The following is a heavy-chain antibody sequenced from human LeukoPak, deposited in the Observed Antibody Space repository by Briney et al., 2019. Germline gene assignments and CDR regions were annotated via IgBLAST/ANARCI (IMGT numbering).Heavy chain of an antibody. CDR2: ISSSGSTI. V-gene: IGHV3-48*03. CDR3: AICSSGYWYYFDY. J-gene: IGHJ4*02. CDR1: GFTFSSYE. D-gene: IGHD3-22*01. Sequence: GGSLRLSCAASGFTFSSYEMNWVRQAPGKGLEWVSYISSSGSTIYYADSVKGRFTISRDNSKNTLYLQMNSLRAEDTAVYYCAICSSGYWYYFDYWGQGTLVTVSS.